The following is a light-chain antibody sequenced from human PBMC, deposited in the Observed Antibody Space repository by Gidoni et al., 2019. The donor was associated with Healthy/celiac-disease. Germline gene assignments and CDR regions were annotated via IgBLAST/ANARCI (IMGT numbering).Light chain of an antibody. CDR3: HQYNNWPPRMYT. Sequence: EIVMTQSPATLSVSPGERATLSGRHSQSVSNNLAWYQPKPGQAPRLLVYGASIRATGIPARFSGSGSGREFALTISILQSEDFAVYYCHQYNNWPPRMYTFGQGTKLEIK. V-gene: IGKV3D-15*03. CDR1: QSVSNN. CDR2: GAS. J-gene: IGKJ2*01.